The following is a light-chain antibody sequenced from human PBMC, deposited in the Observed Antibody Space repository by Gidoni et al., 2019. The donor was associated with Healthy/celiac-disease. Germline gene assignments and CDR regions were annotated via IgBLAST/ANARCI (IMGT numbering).Light chain of an antibody. Sequence: QSVLTQPPSASGTPGQRVTISCSGSSSNIGSNTVNWYQQLPGTAPKLLIYSNNQRPSGVPDRFSGSKSGTSASLAISGLQSEDDADYYCAAWDDSLNRVFGGGTKLTVL. V-gene: IGLV1-44*01. CDR2: SNN. J-gene: IGLJ2*01. CDR1: SSNIGSNT. CDR3: AAWDDSLNRV.